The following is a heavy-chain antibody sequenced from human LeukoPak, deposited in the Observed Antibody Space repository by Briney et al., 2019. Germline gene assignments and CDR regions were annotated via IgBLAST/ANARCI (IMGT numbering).Heavy chain of an antibody. CDR3: ARDSCSSPWFDP. J-gene: IGHJ5*02. CDR2: INPNSGGT. D-gene: IGHD6-13*01. V-gene: IGHV1-2*02. CDR1: GYTFTGYY. Sequence: ASVKVSCKASGYTFTGYYMHWVRQAPGQGLEWMGWINPNSGGTNYAQKFQGRVTMTRDTSISTAYMELSRLRSDDTAVYYCARDSCSSPWFDPWGRGTLVTVSS.